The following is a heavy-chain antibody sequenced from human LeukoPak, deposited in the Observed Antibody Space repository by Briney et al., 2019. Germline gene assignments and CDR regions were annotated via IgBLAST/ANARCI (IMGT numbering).Heavy chain of an antibody. CDR2: ISSSGSTI. J-gene: IGHJ4*02. Sequence: GGSLRLSCAASGFTFSRYGMSWVRQAPGKGLEWVSYISSSGSTIYYADSVKGRFTISRDNAKNSLYLQMNSLRAEDTAVYYCATYLRTIFGVVITSFDYWGQGTLVTVSS. CDR1: GFTFSRYG. CDR3: ATYLRTIFGVVITSFDY. D-gene: IGHD3-3*01. V-gene: IGHV3-48*04.